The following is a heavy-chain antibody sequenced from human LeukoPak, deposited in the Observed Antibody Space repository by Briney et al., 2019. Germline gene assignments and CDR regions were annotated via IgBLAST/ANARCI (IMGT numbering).Heavy chain of an antibody. CDR3: ARGHGYYYYYMDV. J-gene: IGHJ6*03. V-gene: IGHV4-61*03. CDR1: GGSISSSSYY. D-gene: IGHD2-8*01. CDR2: IDESGST. Sequence: SETLSLTCTVSGGSISSSSYYWGWIRQPPGKGLEWIGYIDESGSTNYHPALQSRVTISVDTSKNHFSLKLTSVTAADTAIYYCARGHGYYYYYMDVWGTGTTVTISS.